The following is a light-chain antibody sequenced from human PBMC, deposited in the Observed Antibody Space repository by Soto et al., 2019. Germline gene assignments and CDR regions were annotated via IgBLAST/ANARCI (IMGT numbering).Light chain of an antibody. CDR3: HQSNSSPWT. Sequence: IQLTQSPSSRSAYAGDRVTITCRASQAISRYLAWYQQKPGNAPNLLIYAASTLRSGVSSRFSGSASGTDFTLTISNLRPEDSATYYCHQSNSSPWTFGQGTKVDIK. J-gene: IGKJ1*01. V-gene: IGKV1-9*01. CDR1: QAISRY. CDR2: AAS.